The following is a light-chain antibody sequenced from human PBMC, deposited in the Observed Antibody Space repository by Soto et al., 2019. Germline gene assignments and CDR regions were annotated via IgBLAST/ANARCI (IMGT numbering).Light chain of an antibody. V-gene: IGLV2-14*03. CDR2: DVN. CDR3: TSWTTCTTMI. CDR1: SSDIGAYNF. J-gene: IGLJ2*01. Sequence: QSALTQPASVSGSPGQSITISCTGTSSDIGAYNFVSWYQQHPGKAPKLMLYDVNIRPSGVSNRFSGSKSGNTASLTISGLQAEDEADYYCTSWTTCTTMIFGGGTKVTVL.